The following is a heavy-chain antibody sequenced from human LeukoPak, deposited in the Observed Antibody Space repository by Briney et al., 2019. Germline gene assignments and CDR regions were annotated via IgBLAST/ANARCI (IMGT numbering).Heavy chain of an antibody. V-gene: IGHV3-23*01. Sequence: GGSLRLSCAASGFTFSSYAMSWVRQAPGKGLEWVSAISGSGGSTYYADSVKGRFTISRDNSKNTLYLQMNSLRAEDTAVYYCAKDLSGSSSWYDRHEYFQHWGQGTLVTVSS. D-gene: IGHD6-13*01. CDR2: ISGSGGST. CDR3: AKDLSGSSSWYDRHEYFQH. J-gene: IGHJ1*01. CDR1: GFTFSSYA.